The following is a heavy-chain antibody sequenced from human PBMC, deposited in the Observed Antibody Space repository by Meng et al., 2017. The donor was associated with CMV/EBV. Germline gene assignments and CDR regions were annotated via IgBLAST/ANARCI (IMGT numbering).Heavy chain of an antibody. V-gene: IGHV1-2*02. CDR2: INPNSGGT. D-gene: IGHD1-7*01. CDR1: GYTFTGYY. CDR3: ATYIGNYINWYFDL. Sequence: HGQRVQLGAEVTKPGASVKVSCTASGYTFTGYYMHWVQQAPGQGLEWMGWINPNSGGTNYAQKFQGRVTMTRDTSISTAYMELSRLRSDDTAVYYCATYIGNYINWYFDLWGRGTLVTVSS. J-gene: IGHJ2*01.